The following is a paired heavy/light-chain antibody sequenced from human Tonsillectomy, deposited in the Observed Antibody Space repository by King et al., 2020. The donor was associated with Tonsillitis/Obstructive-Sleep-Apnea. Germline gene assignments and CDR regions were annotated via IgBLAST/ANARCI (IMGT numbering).Light chain of an antibody. V-gene: IGLV1-40*01. Sequence: QSVLTQPPSVSGAPGQRVTISCTGSSSNIGAGYDVHWYQQLPGTAPRLLIYANNNRPSGVPDRFSGSKSGTSASLAITGLQAEDEADYYCQSYDSSLGGPNWMFGGGTRLTVL. CDR2: ANN. CDR1: SSNIGAGYD. CDR3: QSYDSSLGGPNWM. J-gene: IGLJ3*02.
Heavy chain of an antibody. V-gene: IGHV3-30*04. CDR1: SGYA. CDR3: ARDRDTSGWYLSDAFDI. CDR2: ISYDGSNK. Sequence: SGYAMHWVRQAPGKGLEWMTLISYDGSNKYYADSVQGRFTISRDNSKNTLYLQMDSLRAEDTAVYYCARDRDTSGWYLSDAFDIWGQGTMVTVSS. J-gene: IGHJ3*02. D-gene: IGHD6-19*01.